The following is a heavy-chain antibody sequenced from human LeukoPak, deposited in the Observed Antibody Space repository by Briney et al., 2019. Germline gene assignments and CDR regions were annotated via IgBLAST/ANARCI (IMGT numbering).Heavy chain of an antibody. D-gene: IGHD4-23*01. CDR2: IYYSGST. Sequence: SETLSLTCSVSGGSVSSFSWSWIRQRPGTELEWIGYIYYSGSTNCNPSLKSRVTMSVDTSKNQFTLKLSSVTAADTAVYYCARDYGGAFDIWGQGTMVTVSS. J-gene: IGHJ3*02. CDR3: ARDYGGAFDI. CDR1: GGSVSSFS. V-gene: IGHV4-59*02.